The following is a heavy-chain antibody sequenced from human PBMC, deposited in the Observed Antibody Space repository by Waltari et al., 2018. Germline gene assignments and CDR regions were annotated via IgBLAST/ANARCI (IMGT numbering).Heavy chain of an antibody. CDR2: RRYDGNNK. D-gene: IGHD5-18*01. V-gene: IGHV3-30*02. Sequence: VPLGESWGGVVQPGESMTTSWTLSGLPSSTLGMSWVRQAPGQGLEWVAFRRYDGNNKFYADSVKGRFTISRDNSKNALYLQMNSLRAEDTAVFYCAKDSHSDGYNLDYWGQGALVTVSS. CDR3: AKDSHSDGYNLDY. CDR1: GLPSSTLG. J-gene: IGHJ4*02.